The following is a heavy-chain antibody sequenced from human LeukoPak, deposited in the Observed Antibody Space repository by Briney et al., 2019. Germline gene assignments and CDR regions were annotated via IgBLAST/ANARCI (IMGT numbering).Heavy chain of an antibody. Sequence: ASVKVSCKASGYTFTGYDINWVRQATGQGLEWMGWMNPNSGNTGYAQKFQGRVTMTRNTSISTAYMELSSLRSEDTAVYYCARGKDSGYDHDYWGQGTLVTVSS. J-gene: IGHJ4*02. CDR1: GYTFTGYD. CDR2: MNPNSGNT. V-gene: IGHV1-8*01. D-gene: IGHD5-12*01. CDR3: ARGKDSGYDHDY.